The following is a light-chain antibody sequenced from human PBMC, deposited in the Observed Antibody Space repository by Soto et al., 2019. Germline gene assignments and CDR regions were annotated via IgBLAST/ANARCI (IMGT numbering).Light chain of an antibody. V-gene: IGKV4-1*01. J-gene: IGKJ4*01. CDR1: QSVLYSSNNNNY. Sequence: DIVMTQSPDSLAVSLGERATINCKSSQSVLYSSNNNNYLAWYQQKPGQPPKLLFYWASTRESGVPDRFSGSGSGTDFTLTINSMPAADVAVYFCQQYYSTPLTFGGGTKVDIK. CDR2: WAS. CDR3: QQYYSTPLT.